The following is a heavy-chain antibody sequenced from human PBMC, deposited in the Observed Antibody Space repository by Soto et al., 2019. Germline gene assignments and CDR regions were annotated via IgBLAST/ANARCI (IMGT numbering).Heavy chain of an antibody. CDR2: ISSSSSYI. CDR1: GFTFSSYS. J-gene: IGHJ4*02. D-gene: IGHD1-20*01. V-gene: IGHV3-21*01. Sequence: EVQLVESGGGLVKPGGSLRLSCAASGFTFSSYSMNWVRQAPGKGLEWVSSISSSSSYIYYADSVKGRFTISRDNAKNSLYLQMNSRRAEDTAVYYCARDRGHNWNFNYWGQGTLVTVSS. CDR3: ARDRGHNWNFNY.